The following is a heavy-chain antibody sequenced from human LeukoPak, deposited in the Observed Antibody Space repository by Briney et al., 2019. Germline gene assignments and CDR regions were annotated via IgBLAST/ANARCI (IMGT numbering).Heavy chain of an antibody. CDR3: TRSSGSGSYYNVFY. V-gene: IGHV3-49*04. D-gene: IGHD3-10*01. CDR2: IRSEAYGGTT. Sequence: GGSLRLSCAASGFTFSSYAMSWVSQAPGEGLGWVGFIRSEAYGGTTEYAASVKGRFTISIDDSKSNAYLQMNSLKTEDTAVYYCTRSSGSGSYYNVFYWGQGTLVTVSS. J-gene: IGHJ4*02. CDR1: GFTFSSYA.